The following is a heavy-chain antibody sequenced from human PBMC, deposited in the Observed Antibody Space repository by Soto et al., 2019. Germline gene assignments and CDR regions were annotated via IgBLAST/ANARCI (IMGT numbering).Heavy chain of an antibody. V-gene: IGHV3-33*08. CDR3: ARDVESGSSQYSYYFYGMDV. CDR1: GGSLVNHA. J-gene: IGHJ6*02. CDR2: IWFDGSTK. D-gene: IGHD1-26*01. Sequence: PCGPQRLCWAAAGGSLVNHAVHWVRQTQWKGLVAVVVIWFDGSTKYYADSVKGRFSISRDNSRNTVYMQMDSLRTEDTAPYYCARDVESGSSQYSYYFYGMDVWGQGTTVTVSS.